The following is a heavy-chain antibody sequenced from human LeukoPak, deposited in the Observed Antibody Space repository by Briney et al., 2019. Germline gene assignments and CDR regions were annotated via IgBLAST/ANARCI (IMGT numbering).Heavy chain of an antibody. CDR3: AREDYYDSSGYSF. V-gene: IGHV1-18*04. D-gene: IGHD3-22*01. J-gene: IGHJ4*02. Sequence: ASVKVSCKASGYTFTSYYMHWVRQAPGQGLEWMGWISAYNGNTNYAQKLQGRVTMTTDTSTSTAYMELRSLRSDDTAVYYCAREDYYDSSGYSFWGQGTLVTVSS. CDR2: ISAYNGNT. CDR1: GYTFTSYY.